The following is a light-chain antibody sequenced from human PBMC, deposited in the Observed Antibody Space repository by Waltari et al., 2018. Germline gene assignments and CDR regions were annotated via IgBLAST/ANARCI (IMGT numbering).Light chain of an antibody. CDR2: EVP. CDR3: CSYSGDLSFGVV. J-gene: IGLJ2*01. CDR1: SHDVGNYDL. Sequence: QSALTQPASVSGSPGQSITISCTGTSHDVGNYDLFSLYQQHPGKAPKLLIYEVPKRPSGFSNRFAGSKSGNTASLTISGLHTEDEGDYYCCSYSGDLSFGVVFGGGTKLTVL. V-gene: IGLV2-23*02.